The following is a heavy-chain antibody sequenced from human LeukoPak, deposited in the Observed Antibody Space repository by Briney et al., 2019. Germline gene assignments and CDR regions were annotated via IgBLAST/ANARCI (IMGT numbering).Heavy chain of an antibody. D-gene: IGHD3-10*01. Sequence: SQTLSLTCTVSGGSISSGSYYWGWIRQPPGKGLEWIGSIYYSGTTYYNPSLKSRVTMSVDTSKNQFSLNLSSVTAADTAVYYCARHLPTMVRGDFDYWGQGTLVTVSS. J-gene: IGHJ4*02. CDR3: ARHLPTMVRGDFDY. CDR1: GGSISSGSYY. V-gene: IGHV4-39*01. CDR2: IYYSGTT.